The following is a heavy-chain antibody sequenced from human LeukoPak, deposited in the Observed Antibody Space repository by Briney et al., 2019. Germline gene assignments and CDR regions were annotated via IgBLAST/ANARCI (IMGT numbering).Heavy chain of an antibody. CDR1: GYTFTSYG. V-gene: IGHV1-18*01. J-gene: IGHJ4*02. D-gene: IGHD4-17*01. CDR3: ARDIRDYGDLPEVGY. Sequence: GASVKVSCKASGYTFTSYGISWVRQAPGQGLEWMGWISAYNGNTNYAQKLQGRVTMTTDTSTSTAYMELRSLRSDDTAVYYCARDIRDYGDLPEVGYWGQGTLVTVSS. CDR2: ISAYNGNT.